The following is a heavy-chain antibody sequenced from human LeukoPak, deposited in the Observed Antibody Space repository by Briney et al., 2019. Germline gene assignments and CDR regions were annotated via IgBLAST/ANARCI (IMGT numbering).Heavy chain of an antibody. CDR1: GYTFTSYD. Sequence: AASVKVSCKASGYTFTSYDINWVRQATGQGFEWMGWMNPNSGNTGYAQKFQGRVTMTRNTSISTAYMELSSLRSEDTAVYYCARGENFRSTDDVIDYWGQGTLVTVSS. J-gene: IGHJ4*02. CDR2: MNPNSGNT. D-gene: IGHD4-11*01. V-gene: IGHV1-8*01. CDR3: ARGENFRSTDDVIDY.